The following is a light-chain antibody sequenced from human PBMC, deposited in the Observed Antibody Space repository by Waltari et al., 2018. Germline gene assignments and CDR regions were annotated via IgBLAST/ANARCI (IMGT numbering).Light chain of an antibody. Sequence: EIVLTQSTGTLSLSQGERVTLSCRARQIITRVFLALYQQKPGKAPRLLIYAASSRAAGIPDRFSGSGSGTDFSLTIRRLEPEDSGVYYCQQYGTSRYTFGQGTKLEI. J-gene: IGKJ2*01. CDR3: QQYGTSRYT. CDR1: QIITRVF. V-gene: IGKV3-20*01. CDR2: AAS.